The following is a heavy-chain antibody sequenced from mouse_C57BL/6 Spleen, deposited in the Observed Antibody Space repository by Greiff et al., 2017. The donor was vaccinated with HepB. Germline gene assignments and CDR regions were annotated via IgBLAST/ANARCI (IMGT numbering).Heavy chain of an antibody. V-gene: IGHV7-3*01. CDR1: GFTFTDYY. J-gene: IGHJ2*01. CDR3: ARLGGYSDD. Sequence: EVQWVESGGGLVQPGGSLSLSCAASGFTFTDYYMSWVRQPPGKALVWLGFIRNKANGYTTEYSASLMGRFTISRDNSQSILYLQMNALRAEDSATYYCARLGGYSDDWGQGTTLTVSS. CDR2: IRNKANGYTT.